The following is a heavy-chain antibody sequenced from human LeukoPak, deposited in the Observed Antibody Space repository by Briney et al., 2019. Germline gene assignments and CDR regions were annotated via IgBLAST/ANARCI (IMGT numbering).Heavy chain of an antibody. CDR1: GFTFDDYA. CDR3: AKGYSSGWLEYYFDY. D-gene: IGHD6-19*01. CDR2: ISWNSGSI. Sequence: GRSLRLSCAASGFTFDDYAMHWVRQAPGKGLEWVSGISWNSGSIGYADSVKGRFTISRDNAKNSLYLQVNSLRAEDMALYYCAKGYSSGWLEYYFDYWGQGTLVTVSS. V-gene: IGHV3-9*03. J-gene: IGHJ4*02.